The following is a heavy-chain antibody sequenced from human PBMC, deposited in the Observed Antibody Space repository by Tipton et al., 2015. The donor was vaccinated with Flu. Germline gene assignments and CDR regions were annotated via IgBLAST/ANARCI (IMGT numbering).Heavy chain of an antibody. D-gene: IGHD5-12*01. Sequence: TLSLTCTVSGGSISSEDYYWSWIRQHPGKGLEWIGYIYDSGITYYNPSLSSRVVISIDTSKNQFYLRLSPVTAADTAVYYCARGATRRPFSGYDYTGYWGQGTLVTVSS. CDR3: ARGATRRPFSGYDYTGY. CDR2: IYDSGIT. CDR1: GGSISSEDYY. J-gene: IGHJ4*02. V-gene: IGHV4-31*03.